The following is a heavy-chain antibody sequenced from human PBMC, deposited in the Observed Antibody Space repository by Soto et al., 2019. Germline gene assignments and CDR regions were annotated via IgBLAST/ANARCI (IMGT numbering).Heavy chain of an antibody. CDR3: AREGSRPANWLDP. Sequence: TLSLTCTVSGASLHIGGYYWAWIRQNPGKGLEWIGYIYYTGVTYYNPSLGSRVNISVDTSKNQFSLELTPVTAADTAVYYRAREGSRPANWLDPWGQGIPVTVYS. CDR1: GASLHIGGYY. J-gene: IGHJ5*02. V-gene: IGHV4-31*03. D-gene: IGHD2-2*01. CDR2: IYYTGVT.